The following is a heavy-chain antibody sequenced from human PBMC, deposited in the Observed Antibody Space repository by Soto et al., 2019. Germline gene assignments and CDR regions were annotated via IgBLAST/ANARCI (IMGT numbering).Heavy chain of an antibody. Sequence: QVQLVQSGAEVKKPGSSVKVSCKASGGTFSSYAISWVRQAPGQGLEWMGGFIPIFGTANYAQKFQGRVTITADESTSTAYMELSSLRSEDTAVYYCARAGTWLQHTTYYYYGMDVWGQGTTVTVSS. CDR3: ARAGTWLQHTTYYYYGMDV. J-gene: IGHJ6*02. CDR1: GGTFSSYA. D-gene: IGHD5-12*01. CDR2: FIPIFGTA. V-gene: IGHV1-69*01.